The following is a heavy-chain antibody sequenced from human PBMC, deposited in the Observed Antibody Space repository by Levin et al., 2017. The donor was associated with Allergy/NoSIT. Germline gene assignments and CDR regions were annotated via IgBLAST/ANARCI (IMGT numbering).Heavy chain of an antibody. D-gene: IGHD3-16*01. CDR1: EFIFSTYG. CDR2: ITPDGSLK. J-gene: IGHJ4*02. CDR3: AKGGDFDL. Sequence: TGGSLRLSCAASEFIFSTYGMQWVRQAPGKGLEWVAIITPDGSLKYYADSVKGRFVISRDNSKSTLYLQMSTLRAEDTAVYYCAKGGDFDLWGQGTLVTVSS. V-gene: IGHV3-30*18.